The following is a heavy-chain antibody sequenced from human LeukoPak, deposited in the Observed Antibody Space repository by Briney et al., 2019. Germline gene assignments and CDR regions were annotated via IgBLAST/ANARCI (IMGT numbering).Heavy chain of an antibody. J-gene: IGHJ3*02. V-gene: IGHV4-39*07. D-gene: IGHD6-13*01. CDR3: AREDSSSWYGDAFDI. Sequence: SETLSLTCTVSGGSISSSSYYWGWIRQPPGKGLEWIGSIYHSGSTYYNPSLKSRVTISVDRSKNQFSLKLSSVTAADTAVYYCAREDSSSWYGDAFDIWGQGTMVTVSS. CDR2: IYHSGST. CDR1: GGSISSSSYY.